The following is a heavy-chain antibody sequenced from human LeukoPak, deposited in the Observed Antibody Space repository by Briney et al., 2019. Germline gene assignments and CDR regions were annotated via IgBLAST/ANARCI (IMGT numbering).Heavy chain of an antibody. J-gene: IGHJ4*02. V-gene: IGHV3-73*01. D-gene: IGHD3-10*01. CDR1: GFAFSRPA. CDR3: ARGISGNYYNPRIYFDF. Sequence: GGSLRLSCAASGFAFSRPAMHWLRQAPGKGLEWVGRIRGKPNNYATTYSASVEGRFTISRDNARNSLYLQMNSLRAEDTAVYHCARGISGNYYNPRIYFDFWGQGTLVTVSS. CDR2: IRGKPNNYAT.